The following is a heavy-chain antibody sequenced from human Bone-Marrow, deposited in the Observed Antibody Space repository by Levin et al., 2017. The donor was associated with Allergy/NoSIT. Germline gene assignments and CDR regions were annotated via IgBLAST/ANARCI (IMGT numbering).Heavy chain of an antibody. CDR3: ARGGEVPSQYFFDY. CDR1: GASFSGYF. D-gene: IGHD1-1*01. CDR2: INFNGIT. J-gene: IGHJ4*02. Sequence: SETLSLTCAVNGASFSGYFWTWIRQSPGKGLEWIGQINFNGITTYNPSLKSRVSISVDPTKKQFSLKLNALTAADTAMYFCARGGEVPSQYFFDYWGQGTLVTVSS. V-gene: IGHV4-34*01.